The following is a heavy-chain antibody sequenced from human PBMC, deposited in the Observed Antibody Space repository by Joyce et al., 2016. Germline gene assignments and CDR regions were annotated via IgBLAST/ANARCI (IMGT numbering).Heavy chain of an antibody. CDR1: GYKFTAYW. J-gene: IGHJ6*02. V-gene: IGHV5-10-1*03. CDR3: ATERGYYGMEV. D-gene: IGHD3-3*01. Sequence: EVQLVQSGAEVKKPGESLRISCKGSGYKFTAYWITGVRQMPGKGLGWMGRIDPNEAETPYSPSLQGHVSISADKSASTAYLQWSRLKASDTAIYYCATERGYYGMEVWGQGTTVAVSS. CDR2: IDPNEAET.